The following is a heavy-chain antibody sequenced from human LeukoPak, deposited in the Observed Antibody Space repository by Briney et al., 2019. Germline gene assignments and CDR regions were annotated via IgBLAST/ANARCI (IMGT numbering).Heavy chain of an antibody. Sequence: MSSVNLSLNCTVYGGSISSYYWSWIRQPPGKGLEWIGYIYYSGSTNYNPSLKSRVTISVDTSKNQSSLKLSSVTAADTAVYYCARGKIVGATLFDYWGQGTLVTVSS. CDR2: IYYSGST. CDR1: GGSISSYY. D-gene: IGHD1-26*01. V-gene: IGHV4-59*01. CDR3: ARGKIVGATLFDY. J-gene: IGHJ4*02.